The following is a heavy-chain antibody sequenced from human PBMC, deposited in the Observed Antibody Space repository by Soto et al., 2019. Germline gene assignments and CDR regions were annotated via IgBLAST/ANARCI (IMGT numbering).Heavy chain of an antibody. CDR1: GYTFTSYG. V-gene: IGHV1-18*01. CDR3: ARVAMVGATRDYFDY. Sequence: QVQLLQSGAEVKKPGASVKVSCKASGYTFTSYGISWVRQAPGQGLEWMGWISAYNVNTNYAQKLQGRVIMTTDTSTSTAYMELRSLRSDATAVYYCARVAMVGATRDYFDYWGQGTLVTVSS. D-gene: IGHD1-26*01. CDR2: ISAYNVNT. J-gene: IGHJ4*02.